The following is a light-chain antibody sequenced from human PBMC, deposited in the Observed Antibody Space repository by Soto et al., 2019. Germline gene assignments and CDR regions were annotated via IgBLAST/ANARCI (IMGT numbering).Light chain of an antibody. Sequence: DIQLTQSPSFLSASVGDRVTITCRASQGISSYLAWYQQKPGKAPKLLIYAASTLQSGVPSRFSGSGSETEFTHTISRLQPEDFATYYCQQLNSYPPALTFGGGTKVEIK. CDR3: QQLNSYPPALT. CDR2: AAS. J-gene: IGKJ4*01. CDR1: QGISSY. V-gene: IGKV1-9*01.